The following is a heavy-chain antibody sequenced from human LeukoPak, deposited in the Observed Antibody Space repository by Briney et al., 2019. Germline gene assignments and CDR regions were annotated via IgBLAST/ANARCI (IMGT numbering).Heavy chain of an antibody. CDR1: GYSFTSYW. D-gene: IGHD2-2*01. Sequence: GESLKISCKGSGYSFTSYWIGWVRQMPGKGLEWMGIIYPGDSDTRYSPSFQGQVTISADKSISTAYLQWSSLKASDTAMYYCARGPDIVVVPAAPFDYWGQGTLVTVSS. CDR2: IYPGDSDT. CDR3: ARGPDIVVVPAAPFDY. V-gene: IGHV5-51*01. J-gene: IGHJ4*02.